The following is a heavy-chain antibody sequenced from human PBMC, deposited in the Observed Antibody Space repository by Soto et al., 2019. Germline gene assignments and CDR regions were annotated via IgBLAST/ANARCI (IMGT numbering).Heavy chain of an antibody. D-gene: IGHD3-22*01. CDR1: GFTFSSYA. CDR2: ISYDGSNK. Sequence: GGSLRLSCAASGFTFSSYAMHWVRQAPGKGLEWVAVISYDGSNKYYADSVKGRFTISRDNSKNTLYLQMNSLRAEDTAVYYCARDHYYDSSGYYYDYYYYGMDVWGQGTTVTVS. V-gene: IGHV3-30-3*01. J-gene: IGHJ6*02. CDR3: ARDHYYDSSGYYYDYYYYGMDV.